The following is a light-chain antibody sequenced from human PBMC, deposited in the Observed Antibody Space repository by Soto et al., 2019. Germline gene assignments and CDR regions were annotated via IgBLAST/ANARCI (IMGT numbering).Light chain of an antibody. V-gene: IGKV3-15*01. CDR3: QEYNTCPWT. J-gene: IGKJ1*01. CDR2: GAS. CDR1: QSVNSN. Sequence: ETVMTQSPATLSVSPGERATLSCRASQSVNSNLAWYQQKLGQAPRVLIYGASTRATGIPARFSGSGSGTEFILTISSLQSEDFAVYYCQEYNTCPWTFGQGTKVEIK.